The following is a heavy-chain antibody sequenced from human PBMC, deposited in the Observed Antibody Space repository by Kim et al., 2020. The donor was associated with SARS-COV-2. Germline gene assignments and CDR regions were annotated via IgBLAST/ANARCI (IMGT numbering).Heavy chain of an antibody. CDR2: IWYDGSNK. CDR1: GFTFSSYG. D-gene: IGHD3-10*01. V-gene: IGHV3-33*01. Sequence: GGSLRLSCAASGFTFSSYGMHWVRQAPGKGLEWVAVIWYDGSNKYYADSVKSRFTISRDNSKNTLYLQMNSLRAEDTAVYYCARDRAGGITMVRGVPQDYGMDVWGQGTTVTVSS. J-gene: IGHJ6*02. CDR3: ARDRAGGITMVRGVPQDYGMDV.